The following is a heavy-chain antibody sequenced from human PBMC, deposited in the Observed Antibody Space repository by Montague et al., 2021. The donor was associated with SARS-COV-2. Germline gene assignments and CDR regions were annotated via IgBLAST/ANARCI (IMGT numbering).Heavy chain of an antibody. D-gene: IGHD4/OR15-4a*01. CDR3: ARDKANLPGGLDV. CDR2: ITGSGGST. J-gene: IGHJ6*02. V-gene: IGHV3-23*01. Sequence: SLRLSCAASGFTFSSYAMSWVRQAPGKGLEWVSTITGSGGSTYYADSVKGRFTISRDNSKNTLYLQMNSLRAEDTAVYYCARDKANLPGGLDVWGQGTTVTVS. CDR1: GFTFSSYA.